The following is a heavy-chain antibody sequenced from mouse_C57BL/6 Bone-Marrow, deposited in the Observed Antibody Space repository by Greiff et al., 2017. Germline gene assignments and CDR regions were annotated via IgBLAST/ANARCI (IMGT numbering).Heavy chain of an antibody. J-gene: IGHJ4*01. CDR1: GFTFSSYG. Sequence: DVMLVESGGDLVKPGGSLKLSCAASGFTFSSYGMSWVRQTPDKRLEWVATLSSGGSYTYYPDSVKGRFTISRDNAKNTLYLQMSSLKSEDTAMYYCARQGRGYAMDYWGQGTSVTVSS. CDR3: ARQGRGYAMDY. CDR2: LSSGGSYT. V-gene: IGHV5-6*02.